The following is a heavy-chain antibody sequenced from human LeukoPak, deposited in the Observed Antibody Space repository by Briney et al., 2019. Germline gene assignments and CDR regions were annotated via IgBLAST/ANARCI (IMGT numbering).Heavy chain of an antibody. CDR2: IRSKAYGGTT. CDR3: ARGDGSSWAFDY. D-gene: IGHD6-13*01. J-gene: IGHJ4*02. CDR1: GFAFGDYA. Sequence: KPGGSLRLSXTASGFAFGDYAMTWFRQAPGKGLEWVSFIRSKAYGGTTEYAASVKGRFTISRDDSKSIAYLQMNSLKTEDTAVYYCARGDGSSWAFDYWGQGTLVTVSS. V-gene: IGHV3-49*05.